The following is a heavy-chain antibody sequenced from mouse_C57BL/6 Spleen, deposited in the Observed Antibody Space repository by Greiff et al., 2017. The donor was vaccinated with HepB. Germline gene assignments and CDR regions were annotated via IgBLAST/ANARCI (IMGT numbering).Heavy chain of an antibody. D-gene: IGHD2-4*01. V-gene: IGHV1-26*01. CDR1: GYTFTDYY. J-gene: IGHJ2*01. CDR3: ARRITTRYYFDY. Sequence: EVQLQQSGPELVKPGASVKISCKASGYTFTDYYMNWVKQSHGKSLEWIGDINPNNGGTSYNQKFKGKATLTVDKSSSTAYMELRSLTSEDSAVYYCARRITTRYYFDYWGQGTTLTVSS. CDR2: INPNNGGT.